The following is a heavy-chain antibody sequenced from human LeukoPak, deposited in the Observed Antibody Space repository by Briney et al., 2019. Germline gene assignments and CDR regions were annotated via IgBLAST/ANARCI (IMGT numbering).Heavy chain of an antibody. Sequence: GGSLRLSCAASGFTFSSYAMHWVRQAPGKGLEWVAVISYDGSNKYYADSVKGRFTISRDNSKNTLYLQMNSLRAEDTAVYYCARGQYGSGSASMDVWGQGTTVTVSS. CDR1: GFTFSSYA. CDR2: ISYDGSNK. J-gene: IGHJ6*02. V-gene: IGHV3-30*01. D-gene: IGHD3-10*01. CDR3: ARGQYGSGSASMDV.